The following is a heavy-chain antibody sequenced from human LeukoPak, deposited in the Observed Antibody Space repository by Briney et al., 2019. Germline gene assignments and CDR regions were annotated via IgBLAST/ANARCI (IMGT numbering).Heavy chain of an antibody. CDR1: GYTFTSYA. CDR2: ISAYNGNT. D-gene: IGHD3-9*01. Sequence: ASVKVSCKASGYTFTSYAMNWVRQAPGQGLEWMGWISAYNGNTNYAQKLQGRLTMTTDTSTSTAYMELRSLRSDDTAVYYCARDPGSTYYDILTGYPKYYFDYWGQGTLVTVSS. V-gene: IGHV1-18*01. J-gene: IGHJ4*02. CDR3: ARDPGSTYYDILTGYPKYYFDY.